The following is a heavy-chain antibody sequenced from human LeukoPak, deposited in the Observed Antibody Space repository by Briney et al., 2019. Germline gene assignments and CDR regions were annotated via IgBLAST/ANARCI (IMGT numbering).Heavy chain of an antibody. J-gene: IGHJ4*02. CDR1: GFTFSSYA. CDR3: AKDVTYYDYVWGSYRLGDYFDY. D-gene: IGHD3-16*02. Sequence: KSGGSLRLSCAASGFTFSSYAMSWVRQAPGKGLEWVSAISGSGGSTYYADSVKGRFTISRDNSKNTLYLQMNSLRAEDTAVCYCAKDVTYYDYVWGSYRLGDYFDYWGQGTLVTVSS. V-gene: IGHV3-23*01. CDR2: ISGSGGST.